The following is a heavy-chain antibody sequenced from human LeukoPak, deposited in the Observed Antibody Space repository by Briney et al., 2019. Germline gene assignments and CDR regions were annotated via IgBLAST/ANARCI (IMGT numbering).Heavy chain of an antibody. CDR3: ARSEARFMLS. Sequence: PGGALRLSCAASGFTFRSYEMNWVRQAPGKGLEWVSFISNSGDSMYYADSVKGRFTISRDNAKNSLFLQMNSLRAEDTAVYYCARSEARFMLSWGQGTLVTVSS. V-gene: IGHV3-48*03. CDR1: GFTFRSYE. CDR2: ISNSGDSM. D-gene: IGHD3-16*02. J-gene: IGHJ4*02.